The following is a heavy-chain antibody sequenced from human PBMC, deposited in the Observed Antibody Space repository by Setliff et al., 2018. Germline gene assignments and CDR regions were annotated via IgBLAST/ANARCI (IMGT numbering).Heavy chain of an antibody. CDR3: ATWLVAYFASGTFPF. CDR1: GYTFIRYY. Sequence: ASVKVSCKASGYTFIRYYMYWVRQAPGQGLTWMGTINPGGGSASNADEFQGRITMTRNTSTSTIYMEMTRLTSEDTAMYYCATWLVAYFASGTFPFWGQGTRVTVSS. V-gene: IGHV1-46*01. D-gene: IGHD3-10*01. J-gene: IGHJ4*02. CDR2: INPGGGSA.